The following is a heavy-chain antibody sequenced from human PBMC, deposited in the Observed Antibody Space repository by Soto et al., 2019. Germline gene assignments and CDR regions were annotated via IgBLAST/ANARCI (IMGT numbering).Heavy chain of an antibody. CDR2: IDPSNSYT. CDR1: GYSFISDL. J-gene: IGHJ4*02. V-gene: IGHV5-10-1*03. D-gene: IGHD1-26*01. Sequence: EVQLVHSAGEVQARGEALIFSCEGAGYSFISDLIRWVRQMPEKVLEGMGRIDPSNSYTTYSPSFQGHVTISLDKSTSTAYLQLRSLEASDNAKYYCVRHGNGTPYYFDSGGQGILVTVSS. CDR3: VRHGNGTPYYFDS.